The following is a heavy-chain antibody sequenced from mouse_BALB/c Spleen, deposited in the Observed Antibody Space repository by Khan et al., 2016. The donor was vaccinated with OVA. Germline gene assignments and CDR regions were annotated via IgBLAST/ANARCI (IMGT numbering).Heavy chain of an antibody. CDR2: INYSGNT. CDR1: GYSITSETA. D-gene: IGHD2-4*01. Sequence: EVKLLESGPGLVKPSQSLSLTCTVTGYSITSETAWNWIRQFPGNKLEWMGYINYSGNTRYNPSLESRISITRDTSKNQFFLQLNSVTTEDTATYYCARKDYYDYDPFPYWGQGTLVTVSA. V-gene: IGHV3-2*02. CDR3: ARKDYYDYDPFPY. J-gene: IGHJ3*01.